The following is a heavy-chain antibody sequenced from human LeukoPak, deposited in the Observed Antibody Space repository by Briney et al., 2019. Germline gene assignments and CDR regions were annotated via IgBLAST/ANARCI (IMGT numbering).Heavy chain of an antibody. Sequence: PSETLSLTCAVYGGSFSGYYWSWIRQPPGKGLEWIGEINHSGSTNYNPSLKSRVTISVDTSKNQFSLKLSSVTAADTAVYYCAILGIAAAGTTDYWGQGTLVTVSS. CDR3: AILGIAAAGTTDY. CDR2: INHSGST. D-gene: IGHD6-13*01. CDR1: GGSFSGYY. J-gene: IGHJ4*02. V-gene: IGHV4-34*01.